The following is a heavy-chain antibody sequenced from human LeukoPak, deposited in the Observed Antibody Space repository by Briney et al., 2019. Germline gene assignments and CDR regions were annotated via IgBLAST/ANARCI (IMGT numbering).Heavy chain of an antibody. V-gene: IGHV5-51*01. Sequence: GESLKISCKGSGYNFTTYWVAWVRHMPGKGLEWMGTIFPGDSDTRYKPSFQGQVTISADKSLSTASLQWSSLKASDTAMYYCARRDYGGTSAAFDIWGQGTMVTVSS. CDR1: GYNFTTYW. J-gene: IGHJ3*02. CDR2: IFPGDSDT. CDR3: ARRDYGGTSAAFDI. D-gene: IGHD4-23*01.